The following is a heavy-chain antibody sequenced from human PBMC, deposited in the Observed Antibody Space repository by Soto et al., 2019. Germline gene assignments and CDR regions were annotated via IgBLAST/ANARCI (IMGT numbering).Heavy chain of an antibody. V-gene: IGHV1-3*01. CDR3: ARQGLSVAVAGSDY. J-gene: IGHJ4*02. CDR1: GYTFGDHA. CDR2: INASDGNT. Sequence: ASVKVSCKASGYTFGDHAMHWVRQAPGQRLEWMGWINASDGNTKYSQKFQDRVTITTDESATTAYMELSSLRSEDTAVYYCARQGLSVAVAGSDYWGQGTLVTVSS. D-gene: IGHD6-19*01.